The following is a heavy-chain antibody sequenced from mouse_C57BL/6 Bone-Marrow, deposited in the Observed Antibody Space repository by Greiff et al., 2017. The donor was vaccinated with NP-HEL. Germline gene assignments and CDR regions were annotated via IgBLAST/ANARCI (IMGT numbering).Heavy chain of an antibody. CDR1: GYTFTSYW. CDR3: ASPIYYGNYGYFDV. CDR2: IDPSDSYT. V-gene: IGHV1-69*01. J-gene: IGHJ1*03. D-gene: IGHD2-1*01. Sequence: QVQLQQPGAELVMPGASVKLSCKASGYTFTSYWMHWVKQRPGQGLEWIGEIDPSDSYTNYNQKFKGKSPLPVANSSSTAYMQLSSLTCEDSAVYYVASPIYYGNYGYFDVWGTGTTVTVSS.